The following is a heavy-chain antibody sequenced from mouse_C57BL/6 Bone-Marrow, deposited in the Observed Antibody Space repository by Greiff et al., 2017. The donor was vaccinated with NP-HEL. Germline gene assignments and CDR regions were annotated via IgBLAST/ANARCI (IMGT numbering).Heavy chain of an antibody. Sequence: QVQLQQPGAELVKPGASVKMSCKASGYTFTSYWITWVKQRPGQGLEWIGDIYPGSGSTNYNEKFKSKATLTVDTSSSTAYMQRSSLTSEDSAVYYCATGGSSPYYFDYWGQGTTLTVSS. CDR2: IYPGSGST. CDR1: GYTFTSYW. J-gene: IGHJ2*01. CDR3: ATGGSSPYYFDY. V-gene: IGHV1-55*01. D-gene: IGHD1-1*01.